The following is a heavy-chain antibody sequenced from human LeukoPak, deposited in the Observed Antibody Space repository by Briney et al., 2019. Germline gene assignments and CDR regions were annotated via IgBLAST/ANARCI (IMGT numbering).Heavy chain of an antibody. CDR3: ALRDGNNLYYFDY. V-gene: IGHV3-30*03. CDR2: ISYDGSNK. Sequence: GGSLRLSCAASGVTLSSYGMHWVRQAPGKGLEWVAVISYDGSNKYYADSVKGRFTISRDNSKNTLYLQMNSLRAEDTAVYYCALRDGNNLYYFDYWGQGTLVTVSS. CDR1: GVTLSSYG. J-gene: IGHJ4*02.